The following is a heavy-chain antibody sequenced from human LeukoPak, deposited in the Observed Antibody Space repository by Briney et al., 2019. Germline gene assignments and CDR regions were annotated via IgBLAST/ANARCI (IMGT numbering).Heavy chain of an antibody. D-gene: IGHD6-6*01. V-gene: IGHV4-39*07. J-gene: IGHJ4*02. CDR3: ARGEYSSSSSAWNFDY. CDR1: GGSISSGGYY. Sequence: PSETLSLTCTVSGGSISSGGYYWSWIRQPPGKGLEWIGEINHSGSTNYNPSLKSRVTISVDTSKNQFSLKLSSVTAADTAVYYCARGEYSSSSSAWNFDYWGQGTLVTVSS. CDR2: INHSGST.